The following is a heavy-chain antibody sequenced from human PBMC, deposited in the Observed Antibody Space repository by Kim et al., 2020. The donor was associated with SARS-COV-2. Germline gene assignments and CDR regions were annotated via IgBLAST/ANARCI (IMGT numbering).Heavy chain of an antibody. CDR1: GGSISSGGYY. D-gene: IGHD2-2*01. J-gene: IGHJ6*03. V-gene: IGHV4-31*03. CDR2: IYYSGST. CDR3: ARTFREQVPAATMDV. Sequence: SETLSLTCTVSGGSISSGGYYWSWIRQHPGKGLEWIGYIYYSGSTYYNPSLKSRVTISVDTSKNQFSLKLSSVTAADTAVYYCARTFREQVPAATMDVWGKGTTVTVSS.